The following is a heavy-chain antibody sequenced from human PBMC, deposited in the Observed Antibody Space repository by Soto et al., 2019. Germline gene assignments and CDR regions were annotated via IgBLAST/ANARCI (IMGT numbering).Heavy chain of an antibody. Sequence: SETLSLTXAVYGGSFSGYYWSWIRQPPGKGLEWIGEINHSGSTNYNPSLKSRVTISVDTSKNQFSLKLSSVTAADTAVYYCARGSLVIMGYYYYGMDVWGQGTTVTVSS. CDR3: ARGSLVIMGYYYYGMDV. V-gene: IGHV4-34*01. J-gene: IGHJ6*02. CDR1: GGSFSGYY. D-gene: IGHD3-3*01. CDR2: INHSGST.